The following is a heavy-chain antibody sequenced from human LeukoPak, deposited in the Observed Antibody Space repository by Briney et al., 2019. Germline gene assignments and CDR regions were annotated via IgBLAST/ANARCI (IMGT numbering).Heavy chain of an antibody. CDR2: IYPDDSDT. V-gene: IGHV5-51*01. CDR1: GYSFSNYW. D-gene: IGHD2-2*02. Sequence: GASLMTCSEASGYSFSNYWICLRRHPPGKVLEWGGIIYPDDSDTRYSPSFQGQVTTSADKSISTAYLQWSSLKASDTAMYYCARQDCSSTSCYMGWFDPWGEGTLVTVSS. J-gene: IGHJ5*02. CDR3: ARQDCSSTSCYMGWFDP.